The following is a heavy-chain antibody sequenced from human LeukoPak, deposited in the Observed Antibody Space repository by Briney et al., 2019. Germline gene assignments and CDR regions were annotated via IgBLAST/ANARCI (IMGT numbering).Heavy chain of an antibody. Sequence: GASVKVSCKASGYTFTSYDINWVRQATGQGLEWMGWMNPNSGNTGYAQKFQGRVTITRNTSISTAYMELSRLRSDDTAVYYCARGVIMMVRGAPSRDYWGQGTLVTVSS. CDR3: ARGVIMMVRGAPSRDY. J-gene: IGHJ4*02. CDR1: GYTFTSYD. CDR2: MNPNSGNT. D-gene: IGHD3-10*01. V-gene: IGHV1-8*03.